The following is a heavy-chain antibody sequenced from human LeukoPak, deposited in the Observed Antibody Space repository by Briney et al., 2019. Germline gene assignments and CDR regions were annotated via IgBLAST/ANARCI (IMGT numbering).Heavy chain of an antibody. J-gene: IGHJ3*02. V-gene: IGHV3-11*01. D-gene: IGHD3-22*01. CDR2: TRVSDNNL. CDR3: ANYPTFKVVIEKGGAFDI. Sequence: KPGGSLRLSCAASGFIFSDYPMSWIRQAPGKGLEWLSYTRVSDNNLYYADSVKGRFTISRDNSKNTLYLQMNSLRAEDTAVYYCANYPTFKVVIEKGGAFDIWGQGTMVTVSS. CDR1: GFIFSDYP.